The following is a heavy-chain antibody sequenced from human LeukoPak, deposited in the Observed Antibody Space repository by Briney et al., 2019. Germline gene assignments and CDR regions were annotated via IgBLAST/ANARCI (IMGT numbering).Heavy chain of an antibody. CDR1: GGPFSGYY. V-gene: IGHV4-34*01. Sequence: KPSETLSLTCAVYGGPFSGYYWSWIRQPPGKGLEWIGEINHSGSTNYNPSLKSRVTISVDTSKNQFSLKLSSVTAADTAVYYCARRRSSHRTSYGGNSSPTSRPYYFDYWGQGTLVTVSS. CDR2: INHSGST. D-gene: IGHD4-23*01. J-gene: IGHJ4*02. CDR3: ARRRSSHRTSYGGNSSPTSRPYYFDY.